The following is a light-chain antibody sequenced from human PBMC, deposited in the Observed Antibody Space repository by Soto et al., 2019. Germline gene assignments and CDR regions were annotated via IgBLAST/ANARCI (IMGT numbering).Light chain of an antibody. CDR1: QSISSW. J-gene: IGKJ3*01. V-gene: IGKV1-5*03. CDR2: KAF. Sequence: DIQMTQSPSTLSASVGDRVTITCLASQSISSWLAWYQQKPGKAPKLLIYKAFSLESGVPSRFSGSGSGTEFTLTISSLQPDDFATYYCQQYNSYPFTFGPGTKVDIK. CDR3: QQYNSYPFT.